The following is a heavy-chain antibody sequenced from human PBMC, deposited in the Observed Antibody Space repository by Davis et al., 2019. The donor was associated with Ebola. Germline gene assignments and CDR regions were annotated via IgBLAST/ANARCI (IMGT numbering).Heavy chain of an antibody. J-gene: IGHJ4*02. CDR1: GFTFSSDW. CDR3: AGPYMQDSNY. CDR2: IKEDGSEK. V-gene: IGHV3-7*01. D-gene: IGHD3-16*01. Sequence: PGGSLRLSCAAAGFTFSSDWMTWVRQAPGKGLEWVANIKEDGSEKYYVDSVKGRFTISRDNAKNSLYLQMNSLRAEDTAVYYCAGPYMQDSNYWGQGTLVTVSS.